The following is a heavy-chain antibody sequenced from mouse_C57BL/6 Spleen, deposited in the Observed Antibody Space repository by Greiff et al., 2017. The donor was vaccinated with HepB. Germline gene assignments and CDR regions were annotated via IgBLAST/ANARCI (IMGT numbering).Heavy chain of an antibody. D-gene: IGHD1-1*01. V-gene: IGHV5-17*01. CDR2: ISSGSSSI. CDR3: ARPPRGYGHYDY. CDR1: GFTFSDYG. Sequence: EVKLVESGGGLVKPGGSLKLSCAASGFTFSDYGMHWVRQAPEKGLEWVAYISSGSSSIYYADTVKGRFTISRDNAKNTLFLQMTSLRSEDTAMYYCARPPRGYGHYDYWGQGTTLTVSS. J-gene: IGHJ2*01.